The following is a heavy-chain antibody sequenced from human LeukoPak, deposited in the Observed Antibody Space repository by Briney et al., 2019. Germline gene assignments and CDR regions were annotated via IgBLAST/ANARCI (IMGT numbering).Heavy chain of an antibody. CDR1: GGSISSSSYY. Sequence: PSETLSPTCTVSGGSISSSSYYWGWIRQPPGKGLEWIGSIYYDGSTYFNPSLKTRVTISVDTSRNQFSLRLSSVTAADTAVYSCARRATSGWFDPWGQGTLVTVSS. J-gene: IGHJ5*02. D-gene: IGHD1-26*01. CDR2: IYYDGST. CDR3: ARRATSGWFDP. V-gene: IGHV4-39*01.